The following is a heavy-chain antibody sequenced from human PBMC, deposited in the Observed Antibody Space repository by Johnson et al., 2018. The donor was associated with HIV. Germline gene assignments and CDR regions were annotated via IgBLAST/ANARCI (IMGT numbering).Heavy chain of an antibody. CDR3: AAGYAMASDAFDI. D-gene: IGHD2-8*01. CDR1: GFTFSSYG. CDR2: IRYDGSNK. J-gene: IGHJ3*02. Sequence: QVQLVESGGGVVQPGGSLRLSCAASGFTFSSYGMHWVRQAPGKGLEWVAFIRYDGSNKYYADSVKGRFTISRDNSKNTLYLQMNSLRAEDTAVYYCAAGYAMASDAFDIWGQGTMVTVSS. V-gene: IGHV3-30*02.